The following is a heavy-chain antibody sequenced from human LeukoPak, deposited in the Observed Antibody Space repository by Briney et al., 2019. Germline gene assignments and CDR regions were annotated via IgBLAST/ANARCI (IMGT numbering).Heavy chain of an antibody. CDR2: IYSSGTT. Sequence: SETLSLTCTVSAGSISNHYWSWIRQPAGKGLEWIGRIYSSGTTTYNPSLKSRATMSVTKSKNQSSLKLNSVTAADTAVYYCARVDTPGYCFSTSCYVFDYWGQGTLVSVSS. D-gene: IGHD2-2*01. V-gene: IGHV4-4*07. J-gene: IGHJ4*02. CDR3: ARVDTPGYCFSTSCYVFDY. CDR1: AGSISNHY.